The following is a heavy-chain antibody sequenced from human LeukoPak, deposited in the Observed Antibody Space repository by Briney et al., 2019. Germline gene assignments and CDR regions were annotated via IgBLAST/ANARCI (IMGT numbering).Heavy chain of an antibody. CDR2: IIPIFGTA. CDR1: GGTFSSYA. CDR3: ARTPANYYYYGMDV. V-gene: IGHV1-69*13. J-gene: IGHJ6*02. Sequence: ASVTVSCKASGGTFSSYAISWVRQAPGQGLEWMGGIIPIFGTANYAQKFQGRVTITADESTSTAYMELSSLRSEDTAVYYCARTPANYYYYGMDVWGQGTTVTVSS.